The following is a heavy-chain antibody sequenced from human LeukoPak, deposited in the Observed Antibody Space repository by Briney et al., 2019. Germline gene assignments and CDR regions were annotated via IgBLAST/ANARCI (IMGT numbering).Heavy chain of an antibody. J-gene: IGHJ4*02. D-gene: IGHD2-8*01. CDR1: GGSFSSFV. CDR3: ATRFGV. V-gene: IGHV1-69*01. CDR2: IIPMFDAP. Sequence: ASVKVSCKASGGSFSSFVLSWVRQAPGQGLEWMGVIIPMFDAPKYAQKFQGRVTINADDSTSTAYMELNSLKSEDTAVYFCATRFGVWGQGSLVTVSS.